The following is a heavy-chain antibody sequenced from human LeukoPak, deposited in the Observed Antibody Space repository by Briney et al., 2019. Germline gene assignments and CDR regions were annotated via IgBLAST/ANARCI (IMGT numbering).Heavy chain of an antibody. V-gene: IGHV3-48*03. J-gene: IGHJ4*02. CDR3: ARDFVDYDILTGYYNGFDY. CDR1: GFNSSSYE. Sequence: GGSLRLSCAASGFNSSSYEMDWVRQAPGKGLEWVSYISSSGSTIYYADSVKGRFTISRDNAKNSLYLQMNSLRAEDTAVYYCARDFVDYDILTGYYNGFDYWGQGTLVTVSS. CDR2: ISSSGSTI. D-gene: IGHD3-9*01.